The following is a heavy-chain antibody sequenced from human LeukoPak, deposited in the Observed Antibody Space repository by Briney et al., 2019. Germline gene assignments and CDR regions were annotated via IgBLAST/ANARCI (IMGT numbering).Heavy chain of an antibody. D-gene: IGHD3-22*01. Sequence: ASVKVSRKASGYTFTSYYMHWVRQAPGQGLEWMGIINPSGGSTSYAQKFQGRVTMTRDTSTSTVYMELSSLRSEDTAVYYCARGDYSYYYDSSGYPDYWGQGTLVTVSS. V-gene: IGHV1-46*01. CDR3: ARGDYSYYYDSSGYPDY. CDR1: GYTFTSYY. CDR2: INPSGGST. J-gene: IGHJ4*02.